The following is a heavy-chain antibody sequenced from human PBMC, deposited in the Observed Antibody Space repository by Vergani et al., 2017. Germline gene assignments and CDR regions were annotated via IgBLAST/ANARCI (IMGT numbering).Heavy chain of an antibody. Sequence: EVQLVESGGGLVKRGGSLRLSCAASGFTFSSSSMNWVRQAPGKGLEWVSSSSSSSSYIHYSDSLKGRFTISRDNAKSSLYLQMNSLRAEDTGVYYCASDRYYLGSGSYPYFYYYGLDVWGQGTAVTVSS. D-gene: IGHD3-10*01. V-gene: IGHV3-21*01. CDR1: GFTFSSSS. CDR3: ASDRYYLGSGSYPYFYYYGLDV. CDR2: SSSSSSYI. J-gene: IGHJ6*02.